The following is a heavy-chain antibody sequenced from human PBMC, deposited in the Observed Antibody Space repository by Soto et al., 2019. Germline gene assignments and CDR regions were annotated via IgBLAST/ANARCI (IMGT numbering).Heavy chain of an antibody. CDR2: IYTDGSRT. V-gene: IGHV3-74*01. Sequence: EVQLVESGGGLIQPGGSLRLSCAVSGFTFSNYWMHWVRQAPGKGLVWVSRIYTDGSRTNYADSVKGRFTISRDNAENTLYLQMNSLRAEETAVYYCARGVRGSYGLDIWGQGTMVTVSS. CDR1: GFTFSNYW. CDR3: ARGVRGSYGLDI. J-gene: IGHJ3*02. D-gene: IGHD4-17*01.